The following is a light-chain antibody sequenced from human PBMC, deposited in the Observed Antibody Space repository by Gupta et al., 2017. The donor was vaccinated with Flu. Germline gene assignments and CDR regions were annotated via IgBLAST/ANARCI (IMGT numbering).Light chain of an antibody. CDR1: SSDLGAYNY. J-gene: IGLJ2*01. CDR3: SSYTNGTTVV. CDR2: EVS. V-gene: IGLV2-14*01. Sequence: QSALTQPASVSGSPGQSITISCTATSSDLGAYNYVSWYQQHPGKAPKFIIYEVSTRPSGVSPHFSGSKSSNTSSLTIAGLQAEDEADYYYSSYTNGTTVVFGGGTRVTV.